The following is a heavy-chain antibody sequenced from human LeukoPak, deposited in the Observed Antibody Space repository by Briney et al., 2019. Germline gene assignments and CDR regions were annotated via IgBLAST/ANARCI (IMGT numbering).Heavy chain of an antibody. Sequence: PGGSLRLSCAASGFTFDDYAMHWVRQAPGKGLEWVSLISGDGGSTYYADSVKGRFTISRDNSKNSLYLQMNSLGTEDTALYYCAKDIWEGYYYGSGSYYYGMDVWGQGTTVTVSS. CDR1: GFTFDDYA. CDR3: AKDIWEGYYYGSGSYYYGMDV. V-gene: IGHV3-43*02. J-gene: IGHJ6*02. CDR2: ISGDGGST. D-gene: IGHD3-10*01.